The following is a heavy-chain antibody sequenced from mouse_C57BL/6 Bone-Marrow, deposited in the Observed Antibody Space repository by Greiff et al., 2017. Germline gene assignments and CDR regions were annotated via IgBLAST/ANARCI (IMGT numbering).Heavy chain of an antibody. D-gene: IGHD2-4*01. V-gene: IGHV1-54*01. CDR1: GYAFTNYL. CDR3: ARYDYPAWFAY. J-gene: IGHJ3*01. Sequence: VQLQQSGAELVRPGTSVKVSCKASGYAFTNYLIEWVKQRPGQGLEWIGVINPGSGGTNYNEKFKGKATLTADKSSSTAYMQLSSLTSEDSAVYFCARYDYPAWFAYWGQGTLVTVSA. CDR2: INPGSGGT.